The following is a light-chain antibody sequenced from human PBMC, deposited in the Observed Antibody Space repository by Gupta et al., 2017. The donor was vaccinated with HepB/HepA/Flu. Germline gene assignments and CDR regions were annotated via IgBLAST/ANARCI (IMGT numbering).Light chain of an antibody. Sequence: QSVLTQPHSVSGTPGQWVTISCSGSNSNIGSKNVNWYQQLPGAAPKLLNFANSLRPSGVPDRFSGSKSGTSASMASSGLQAEDEADYYCVAGDNSQNAWVFGGGTKLTVL. CDR1: NSNIGSKN. CDR3: VAGDNSQNAWV. J-gene: IGLJ3*02. CDR2: ANS. V-gene: IGLV1-44*01.